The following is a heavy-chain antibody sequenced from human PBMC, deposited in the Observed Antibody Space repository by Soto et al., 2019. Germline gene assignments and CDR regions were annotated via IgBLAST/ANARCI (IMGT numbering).Heavy chain of an antibody. V-gene: IGHV3-23*01. J-gene: IGHJ4*02. CDR2: ISGSGGST. CDR1: GFTFSTDA. Sequence: EVQLLESGGGLVQPGGSLRPSFAASGFTFSTDAMSWVRQAPGKGLEWVSAISGSGGSTYYADSVKGRFTISRDNSKNTLYLQMNRLRAEDTAVYYCAKPLDDYGDQGTLVTVSS. CDR3: AKPLDDY.